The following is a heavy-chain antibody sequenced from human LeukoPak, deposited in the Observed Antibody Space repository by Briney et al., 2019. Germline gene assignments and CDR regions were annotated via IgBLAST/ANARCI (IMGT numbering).Heavy chain of an antibody. CDR1: GFTFSSYW. CDR3: ARGWSLYPLGGMDV. Sequence: GGSLRLSCAASGFTFSSYWMHWVRQAPGKGLVWVSRINSDGSSTSYADSVKGRFTISRDNAKNTLYLQMNSLRAEDTAVYYCARGWSLYPLGGMDVWGQGTTVTVSS. D-gene: IGHD2-2*02. CDR2: INSDGSST. J-gene: IGHJ6*02. V-gene: IGHV3-74*01.